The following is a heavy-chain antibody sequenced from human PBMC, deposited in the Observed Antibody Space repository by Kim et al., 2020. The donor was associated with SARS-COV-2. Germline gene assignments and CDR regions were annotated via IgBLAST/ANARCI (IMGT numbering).Heavy chain of an antibody. V-gene: IGHV4-34*01. Sequence: SETLSLTCAVYGGSFSGYYWSWIRQPPGKGLEWIGEINHSGSTNYNPSLKSRVTISVDTSKNQFSLKLSSVTAADTAVYYCARVVGGFGELFHIYYYGMDVWGQGTTVTVSS. CDR2: INHSGST. CDR3: ARVVGGFGELFHIYYYGMDV. J-gene: IGHJ6*02. D-gene: IGHD3-10*01. CDR1: GGSFSGYY.